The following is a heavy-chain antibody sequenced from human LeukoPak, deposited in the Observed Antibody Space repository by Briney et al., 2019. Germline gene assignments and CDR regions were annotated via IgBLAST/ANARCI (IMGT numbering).Heavy chain of an antibody. CDR1: GFRFDDYG. CDR3: GRVHCSTTSCYDYYDYYMDV. J-gene: IGHJ6*03. D-gene: IGHD2-2*01. Sequence: GGSLRLSCAASGFRFDDYGMSWVRHVPGKGLEWVSGTNWDGASTGYADSVKGRFTISRDNVKNFLYLQMNSLRVEDTALYFCGRVHCSTTSCYDYYDYYMDVWGKGTTVTVSS. CDR2: TNWDGAST. V-gene: IGHV3-20*04.